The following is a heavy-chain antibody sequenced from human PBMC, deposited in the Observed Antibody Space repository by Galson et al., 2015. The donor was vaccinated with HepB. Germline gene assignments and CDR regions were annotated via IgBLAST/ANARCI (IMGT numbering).Heavy chain of an antibody. D-gene: IGHD2-8*01. J-gene: IGHJ6*03. CDR2: ISHDGSSQ. V-gene: IGHV3-30-3*01. CDR1: GFPFSFHS. Sequence: SLRLSCAASGFPFSFHSLHWVRQAPGKGLEWVAIISHDGSSQYYADSVKGRCTISRANSKDTLYLQMNSLRMEDTALYHCATAVWDITLMMNVSTDFSYMSVWGKGTTVTVSS. CDR3: ATAVWDITLMMNVSTDFSYMSV.